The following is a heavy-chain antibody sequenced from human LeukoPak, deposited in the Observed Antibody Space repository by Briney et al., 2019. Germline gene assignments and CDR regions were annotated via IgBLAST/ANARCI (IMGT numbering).Heavy chain of an antibody. CDR3: VDDSTGYYYFDY. J-gene: IGHJ4*02. CDR1: GDSIRRRSYY. CDR2: IYYSGST. V-gene: IGHV4-39*01. D-gene: IGHD3-9*01. Sequence: AETLSLTCSVSGDSIRRRSYYWGWIRQPPGKGLEWIGSIYYSGSTYYTPSFKSRVTISIDTSKSQLSLNLTSVTAADTAVYFCVDDSTGYYYFDYWGQGTLVTVSS.